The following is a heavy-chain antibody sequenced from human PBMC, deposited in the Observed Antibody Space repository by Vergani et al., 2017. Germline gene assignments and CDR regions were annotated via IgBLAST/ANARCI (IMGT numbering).Heavy chain of an antibody. D-gene: IGHD1-26*01. Sequence: QVQLVQSGAEVKKPGSSVKVSCKASGGTFSSYAISWVRQAPGQGLEWMGGFIPIFGTANYAQKFQGIVTITADESTSTACMELSSLRSEDTAVYYCVRAGGELLIGNWFDPWGQGTLVTVSS. V-gene: IGHV1-69*01. CDR1: GGTFSSYA. J-gene: IGHJ5*02. CDR3: VRAGGELLIGNWFDP. CDR2: FIPIFGTA.